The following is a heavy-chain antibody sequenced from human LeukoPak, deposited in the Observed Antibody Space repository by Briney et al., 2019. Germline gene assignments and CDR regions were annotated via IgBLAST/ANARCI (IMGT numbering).Heavy chain of an antibody. J-gene: IGHJ3*02. CDR1: GYTLTVLS. CDR2: FDPEDGET. D-gene: IGHD1-26*01. V-gene: IGHV1-24*01. Sequence: GASVNVSCKVSGYTLTVLSMHWVRQAPGKGLEWMGGFDPEDGETIYAQKFQGRVTMTEDTSTDTAYMELSSLRSEDTAVYYCATDRAGSYYGSDAFDIWGQGTMVTVSS. CDR3: ATDRAGSYYGSDAFDI.